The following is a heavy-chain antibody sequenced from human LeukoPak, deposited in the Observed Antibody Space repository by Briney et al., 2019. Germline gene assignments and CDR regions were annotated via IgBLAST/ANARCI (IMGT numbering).Heavy chain of an antibody. CDR3: ARQLPDATIDY. Sequence: GESLKISCKGSGYIFTSYWIAWVRQMPGKGLEWMGIIFPGDSDTRYSPSFQGQVTISADKSISTAYLQWSSLKASDTAIYYCARQLPDATIDYWGRGTLVTVSS. J-gene: IGHJ4*02. CDR1: GYIFTSYW. CDR2: IFPGDSDT. V-gene: IGHV5-51*01. D-gene: IGHD5-24*01.